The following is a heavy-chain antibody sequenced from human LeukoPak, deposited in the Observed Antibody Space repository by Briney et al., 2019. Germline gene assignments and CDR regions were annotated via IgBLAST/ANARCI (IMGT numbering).Heavy chain of an antibody. CDR3: ARIIVEVPAATNWFDP. D-gene: IGHD2-2*01. CDR2: IYYSGST. Sequence: PSETLSLTCTVSGGSISSSSYYWGWIRQPPGKGLEWIGSIYYSGSTYYNPSLKSRVTISVDTSKNQFSLKLSSVTAADTAVYYCARIIVEVPAATNWFDPWGQGTLVTVSS. V-gene: IGHV4-39*01. CDR1: GGSISSSSYY. J-gene: IGHJ5*02.